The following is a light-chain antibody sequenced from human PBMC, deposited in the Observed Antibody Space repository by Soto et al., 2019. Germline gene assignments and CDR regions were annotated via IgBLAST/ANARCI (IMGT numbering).Light chain of an antibody. CDR1: SSDVGSYNL. CDR2: EDN. V-gene: IGLV2-23*01. J-gene: IGLJ1*01. CDR3: CSYARTSTYV. Sequence: QSALTQPASVSGSPGQSITISCTGTSSDVGSYNLVSWYQQHPGKAPKLMIYEDNXXXXXXXXRFSVSKSGYTASLTISGXXXXXXAXYYCCSYARTSTYVFGSGTKLT.